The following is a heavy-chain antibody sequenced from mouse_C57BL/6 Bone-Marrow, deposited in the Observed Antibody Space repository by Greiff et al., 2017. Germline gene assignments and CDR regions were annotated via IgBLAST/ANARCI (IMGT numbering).Heavy chain of an antibody. CDR2: IDPANGNT. J-gene: IGHJ3*01. D-gene: IGHD2-4*01. CDR1: GYNFTNTY. Sequence: VQLQQPVAELVRPGASVKLSCTASGYNFTNTYMHWVKQRPVQGLEWIGRIDPANGNTKYAPKFKGKATITVDTSSNTAYLQLSSLTSEDSAIWYYALDYHWFAYWGQGTLVTVSA. V-gene: IGHV14-3*01. CDR3: ALDYHWFAY.